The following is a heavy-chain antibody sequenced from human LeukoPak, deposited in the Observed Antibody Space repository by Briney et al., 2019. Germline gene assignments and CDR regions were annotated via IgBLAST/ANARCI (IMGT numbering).Heavy chain of an antibody. CDR3: TTDSLVSNY. CDR1: GFTFSNAW. D-gene: IGHD5/OR15-5a*01. Sequence: GGSLRLSCAASGFTFSNAWMSWVRQAPGKGLEWVGRIKSKVNGETTDYAAPVKGRFTISRDDSKNTLYLQMNSLKTEDTAVYYCTTDSLVSNYWGQGTLVTVSS. V-gene: IGHV3-15*01. J-gene: IGHJ4*02. CDR2: IKSKVNGETT.